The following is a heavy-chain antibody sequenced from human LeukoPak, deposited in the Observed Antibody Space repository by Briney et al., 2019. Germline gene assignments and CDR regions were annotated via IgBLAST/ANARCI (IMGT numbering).Heavy chain of an antibody. Sequence: SQTLSLTCTVSGGSISSGGYYWTWLRQHPGKGLEWIGYIYYSGSTDYNPSLKSRLTISLDTSKNQFSLKLSSVTAADTAVYFCARSGPHYGWYYFDYWGQGTLVTVSS. CDR2: IYYSGST. D-gene: IGHD6-19*01. V-gene: IGHV4-31*03. CDR3: ARSGPHYGWYYFDY. CDR1: GGSISSGGYY. J-gene: IGHJ4*02.